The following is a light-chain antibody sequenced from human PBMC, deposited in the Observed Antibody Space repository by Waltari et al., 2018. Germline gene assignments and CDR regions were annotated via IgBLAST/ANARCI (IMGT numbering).Light chain of an antibody. Sequence: DIQMTQSPSSLSASVGDRVTITCRASQTISRYLNWYQQKPGKAPNLLIYAASSLQSGVPSRFSGSGSGRDFTLIITSLQPEDFAVYYCQQFGSSPRGTFGQGTKLEIK. V-gene: IGKV1-39*01. J-gene: IGKJ2*01. CDR2: AAS. CDR3: QQFGSSPRGT. CDR1: QTISRY.